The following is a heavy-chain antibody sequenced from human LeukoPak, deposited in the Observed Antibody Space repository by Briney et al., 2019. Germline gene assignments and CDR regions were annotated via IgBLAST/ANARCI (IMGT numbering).Heavy chain of an antibody. CDR3: ARDPPIYDYYYGMDV. Sequence: GRSLRLSCAASGFTFSSYGMHWVRQAPGKGLEWVAVIWYDGSNKYYADSVKGRFTISRDNSKNTLYLQMNSLRAEDTAVYYCARDPPIYDYYYGMDVWGRGTTVTVSS. J-gene: IGHJ6*02. CDR2: IWYDGSNK. CDR1: GFTFSSYG. V-gene: IGHV3-33*01.